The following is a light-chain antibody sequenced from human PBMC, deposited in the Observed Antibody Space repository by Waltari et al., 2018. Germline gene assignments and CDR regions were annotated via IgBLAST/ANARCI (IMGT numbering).Light chain of an antibody. CDR2: EVS. J-gene: IGLJ1*01. CDR3: SSYTSSSSYV. V-gene: IGLV2-14*01. CDR1: SSDVGSYNY. Sequence: QSALTQPASVSGSPGQSITISCTGTSSDVGSYNYVSWYQQHPGKAPKLMIYEVSNRPSGGSGRFSGSKSGNTASLTLSGLKAEDEADYYCSSYTSSSSYVFGTGTKVTVL.